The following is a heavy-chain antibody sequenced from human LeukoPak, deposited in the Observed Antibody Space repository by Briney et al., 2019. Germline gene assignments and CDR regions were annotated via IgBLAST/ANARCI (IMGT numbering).Heavy chain of an antibody. J-gene: IGHJ5*02. Sequence: PGGSLRLSCAAWGFTFSSYAMSGVRQAPGKGREGGSAISGSGCSTYYAVSVKPRFTISSDNSKNTLYLQMHRLRAEHTAVYYCAKDFWPRWYQMNWFDPWGQGTLVTVSS. D-gene: IGHD4-23*01. CDR1: GFTFSSYA. CDR3: AKDFWPRWYQMNWFDP. CDR2: ISGSGCST. V-gene: IGHV3-23*01.